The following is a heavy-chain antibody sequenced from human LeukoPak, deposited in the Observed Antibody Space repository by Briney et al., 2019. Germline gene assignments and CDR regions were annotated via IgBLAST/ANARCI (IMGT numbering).Heavy chain of an antibody. CDR2: VHYTGKT. J-gene: IGHJ4*02. Sequence: PSETLSLTCTVSGDSISSSYWSWIWQPPGKRLEWVGYVHYTGKTNYNPSLNNRATISVDMSKNQFSLTLTSVTVADTAMYYCARGYYDRSGSSNPFDSWGQGTLVTVSA. V-gene: IGHV4-59*01. D-gene: IGHD3-22*01. CDR1: GDSISSSY. CDR3: ARGYYDRSGSSNPFDS.